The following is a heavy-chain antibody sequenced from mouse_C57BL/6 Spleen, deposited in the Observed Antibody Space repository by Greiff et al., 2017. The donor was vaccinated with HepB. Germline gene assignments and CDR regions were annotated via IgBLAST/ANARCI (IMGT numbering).Heavy chain of an antibody. V-gene: IGHV1-50*01. CDR2: IDPSDSYT. CDR1: GYTFTSYW. D-gene: IGHD3-2*02. CDR3: ARYEWTAQATNYYAMDY. Sequence: VQLQQPGAELVKPGASVKLSCKASGYTFTSYWMQWVKQRPGQGLEWIGEIDPSDSYTNYNQKFKGKATLTVDTSSSTAYMQLSSLTSEDSTVYYCARYEWTAQATNYYAMDYWGQGTSVTVSS. J-gene: IGHJ4*01.